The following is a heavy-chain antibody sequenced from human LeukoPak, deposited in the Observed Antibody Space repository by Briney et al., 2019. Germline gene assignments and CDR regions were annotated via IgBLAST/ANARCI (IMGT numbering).Heavy chain of an antibody. CDR1: GITFSNYY. V-gene: IGHV3-74*01. J-gene: IGHJ4*02. D-gene: IGHD3-16*01. CDR3: ATDDYRGLGY. CDR2: IIQDGSVT. Sequence: GGSLRLSCVTSGITFSNYYMHRVRQVPGEGLVWVSHIIQDGSVTSYADSVKGRFTISRDNAKNTVYLQLNNLRAEDTAVYYCATDDYRGLGYWGQGTLVTVSS.